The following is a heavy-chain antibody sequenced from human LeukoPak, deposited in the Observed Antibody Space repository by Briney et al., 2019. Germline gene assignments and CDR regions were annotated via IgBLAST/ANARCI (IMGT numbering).Heavy chain of an antibody. CDR3: ARGFLAAAGDY. J-gene: IGHJ4*02. CDR1: GFAFSDYY. CDR2: ISSSGNTI. V-gene: IGHV3-11*04. Sequence: GGSLRLSCAASGFAFSDYYMSWIRQAPGKGLEWVSYISSSGNTIYYADSVKGRFTISRDNAKNTLYLQMNSLRAEDTAVYYCARGFLAAAGDYWGQGTLVTVSS. D-gene: IGHD6-13*01.